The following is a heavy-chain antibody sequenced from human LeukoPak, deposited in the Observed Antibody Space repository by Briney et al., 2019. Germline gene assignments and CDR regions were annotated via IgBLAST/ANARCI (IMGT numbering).Heavy chain of an antibody. CDR3: ARGTVATINFSYYYMDV. D-gene: IGHD5-12*01. CDR2: VIPIFGTA. J-gene: IGHJ6*03. CDR1: GGTFSSYA. Sequence: SVKVSCKASGGTFSSYAISWVRQAPGQGLEWMGGVIPIFGTANYAQKFQGRVTITADESTSTAYMELSSLRSEDTAVYYCARGTVATINFSYYYMDVWGKGTTVTVPS. V-gene: IGHV1-69*01.